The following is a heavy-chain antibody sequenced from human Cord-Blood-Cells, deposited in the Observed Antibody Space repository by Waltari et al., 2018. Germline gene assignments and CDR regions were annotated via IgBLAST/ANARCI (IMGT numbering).Heavy chain of an antibody. CDR2: INHSGST. CDR3: ARSAGDVGFFDY. Sequence: QVQLQQWGAGLLKPSETLSLTCAVYGGSSRGYYCSWIRQPPGKGLEWIGEINHSGSTNYNPSLKSRVTISVDTSKNQFSLKLSSVTAADTAVYYCARSAGDVGFFDYWGQGTLVTVSS. D-gene: IGHD1-26*01. CDR1: GGSSRGYY. V-gene: IGHV4-34*01. J-gene: IGHJ4*02.